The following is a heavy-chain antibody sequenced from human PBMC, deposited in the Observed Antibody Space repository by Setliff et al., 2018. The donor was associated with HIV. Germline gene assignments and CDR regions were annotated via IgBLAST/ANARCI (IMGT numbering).Heavy chain of an antibody. D-gene: IGHD6-13*01. Sequence: GGSLRLSCVASGFTFSSFPMHWVRQAPGKGLEWVSYISSSGSTIYYAGSVKGRFTISRDNAKNSLYLQMNSLRAEDTAVYYCARDSSSWTILDAFDIWGQGTMVTVSS. CDR1: GFTFSSFP. V-gene: IGHV3-48*03. CDR2: ISSSGSTI. J-gene: IGHJ3*02. CDR3: ARDSSSWTILDAFDI.